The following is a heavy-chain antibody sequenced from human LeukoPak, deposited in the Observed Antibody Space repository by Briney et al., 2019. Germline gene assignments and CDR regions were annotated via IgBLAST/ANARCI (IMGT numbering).Heavy chain of an antibody. D-gene: IGHD4-11*01. CDR1: GYTFTSYD. J-gene: IGHJ4*02. Sequence: ASVKVSCKASGYTFTSYDINWVRQATGQGLEWMGWISAYNGNTNYAQKLQGRVTMTTDTSTSTAYMELRSLRSDDTAVYYCARYSNYYFHYWGQGTLVTVSS. CDR3: ARYSNYYFHY. V-gene: IGHV1-18*01. CDR2: ISAYNGNT.